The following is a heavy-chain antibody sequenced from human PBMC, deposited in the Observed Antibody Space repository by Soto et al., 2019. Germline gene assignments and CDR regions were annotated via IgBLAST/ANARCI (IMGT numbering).Heavy chain of an antibody. V-gene: IGHV6-1*01. Sequence: SQTLSLTCVISGDSVSSSSVTWNWIRQSPSRGLEWLGRTYYRSKWYNDYAESVKSRITINPDTSKNQFSLKLSSVTAADTAVYYCARVPDYWGQGILVTVSS. CDR1: GDSVSSSSVT. CDR3: ARVPDY. CDR2: TYYRSKWYN. J-gene: IGHJ4*02. D-gene: IGHD2-2*01.